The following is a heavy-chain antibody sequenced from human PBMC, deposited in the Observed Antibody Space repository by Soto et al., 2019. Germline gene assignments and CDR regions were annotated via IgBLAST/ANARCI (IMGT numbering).Heavy chain of an antibody. CDR1: GYTFTSYA. D-gene: IGHD6-6*01. CDR3: ARGVSSIAARLDYYYGMDV. Sequence: GASVKVSCKASGYTFTSYAMHWVRQAPGQRLEWMGWINAGNGSTTYAQKFQGRVTMTRDTSTSTVYMELSSLRSEDTAVYYCARGVSSIAARLDYYYGMDVWGQGTTVTVSS. J-gene: IGHJ6*02. V-gene: IGHV1-3*01. CDR2: INAGNGST.